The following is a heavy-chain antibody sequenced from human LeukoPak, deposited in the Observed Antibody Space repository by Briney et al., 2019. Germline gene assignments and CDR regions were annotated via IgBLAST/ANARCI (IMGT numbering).Heavy chain of an antibody. D-gene: IGHD2-15*01. J-gene: IGHJ5*02. CDR3: ARRPIVAVVAATGCWFDP. CDR1: GGSFSGYY. V-gene: IGHV4-34*01. Sequence: SETLSLTCAVYGGSFSGYYWSWIRQPPGKGLEWIGEINHSGSTNYNPSLKSRVTISVDTSKNQFSLKLSSVTAADTAVYYCARRPIVAVVAATGCWFDPWGQGTLVTVSS. CDR2: INHSGST.